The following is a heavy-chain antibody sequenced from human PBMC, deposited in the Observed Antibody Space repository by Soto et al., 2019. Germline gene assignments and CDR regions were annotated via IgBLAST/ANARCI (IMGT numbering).Heavy chain of an antibody. CDR3: AKGEGNWGWGYYFDY. CDR2: ISGSGGST. V-gene: IGHV3-23*01. J-gene: IGHJ4*02. CDR1: GFTFSSYA. Sequence: EVQLLESGGGLVQPGGSLRLSCAASGFTFSSYAMSWVRQAPGKGLEWVSAISGSGGSTYYADSMKGRFTISRDNSKNTLYLQMNSLRAEDTAVYYCAKGEGNWGWGYYFDYWGQGTLVTVSS. D-gene: IGHD7-27*01.